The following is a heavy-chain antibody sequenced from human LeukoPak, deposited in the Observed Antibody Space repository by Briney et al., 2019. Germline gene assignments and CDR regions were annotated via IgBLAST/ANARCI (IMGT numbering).Heavy chain of an antibody. CDR1: GFTFSSYW. CDR3: ARVGCSSTSCSGVFDY. J-gene: IGHJ4*02. Sequence: GVSLRLSCAASGFTFSSYWMHWVRQAPGKGLVWVSRINTDGSSTSYADSVKGRFTISRDNAKNTLYLQMNSLRAEDTAAYYCARVGCSSTSCSGVFDYWGQGTLVTVSS. D-gene: IGHD2-2*01. CDR2: INTDGSST. V-gene: IGHV3-74*01.